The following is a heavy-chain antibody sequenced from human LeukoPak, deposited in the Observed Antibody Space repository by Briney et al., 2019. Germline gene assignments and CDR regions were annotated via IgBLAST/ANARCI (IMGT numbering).Heavy chain of an antibody. D-gene: IGHD4-17*01. V-gene: IGHV4-61*02. J-gene: IGHJ5*02. CDR3: ARENYGDYGGDWFDP. CDR1: GGSISSGSYY. Sequence: SETLSLTCTVSGGSISSGSYYWSWIRQPAGKGLEWIGRIYTSGSTNYNPSLKSRVTISVDTSKNQFSLKLSSVTAADTAVYYCARENYGDYGGDWFDPWGQGTPVTVSS. CDR2: IYTSGST.